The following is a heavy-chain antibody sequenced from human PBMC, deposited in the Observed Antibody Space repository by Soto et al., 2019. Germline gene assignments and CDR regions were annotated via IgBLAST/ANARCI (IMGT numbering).Heavy chain of an antibody. CDR1: GGSISSYY. D-gene: IGHD3-10*01. CDR3: ARRYGEFNFDF. CDR2: IYYSGST. Sequence: QVQLQESGPGLVKPSETLSLTCTVSGGSISSYYWSWIRQPPGKGLEWIGYIYYSGSTNYNPSLKSRVTLSVDTSKNQFSLKLSSVTAADTAVYYCARRYGEFNFDFWGQGTLVTVSS. J-gene: IGHJ4*02. V-gene: IGHV4-59*01.